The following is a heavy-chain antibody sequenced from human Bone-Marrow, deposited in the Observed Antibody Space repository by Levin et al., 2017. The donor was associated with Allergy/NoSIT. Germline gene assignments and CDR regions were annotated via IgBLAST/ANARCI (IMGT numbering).Heavy chain of an antibody. J-gene: IGHJ6*02. Sequence: PSETLSLTCTVSGGSISGYYWSWIRQPPGKGLEWIGYIYYSGSTKYNPSLKSRVTISVDTSKNQFSLKLNSVTAADTAVYYWARDRTITTTGETYFYGMDGWGQGTTVTVSS. D-gene: IGHD7-27*01. CDR3: ARDRTITTTGETYFYGMDG. V-gene: IGHV4-59*01. CDR1: GGSISGYY. CDR2: IYYSGST.